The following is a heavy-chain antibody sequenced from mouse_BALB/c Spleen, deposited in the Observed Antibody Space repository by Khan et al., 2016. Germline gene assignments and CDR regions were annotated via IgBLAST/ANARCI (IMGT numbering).Heavy chain of an antibody. Sequence: EVELVESGGGLVQPGVSLRLSCATSGFTFTDYYMSWVRQPPGKALEWLGFIRNKANGYTTEYSASVKGRFTISRDNSQSILYLQMNTLRAEDSATYYCARGNNYFDYWGQGTTLTVSS. J-gene: IGHJ2*01. CDR3: ARGNNYFDY. CDR1: GFTFTDYY. CDR2: IRNKANGYTT. V-gene: IGHV7-3*02.